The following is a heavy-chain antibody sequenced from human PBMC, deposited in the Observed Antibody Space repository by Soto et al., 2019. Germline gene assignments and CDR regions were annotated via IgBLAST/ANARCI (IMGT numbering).Heavy chain of an antibody. CDR1: GFTFSSYA. CDR3: AREGRYYDILTGYYPYYYYGMDV. CDR2: ISYDGSNK. J-gene: IGHJ6*01. V-gene: IGHV3-30-3*01. Sequence: QVQLVESGGGVVQPGRSLRLSCAASGFTFSSYAMHWVRQAPGKGLEWVAVISYDGSNKYYADSVKGRFTISRDNSKNTLYLQMNSLRAEDTAVYYCAREGRYYDILTGYYPYYYYGMDVW. D-gene: IGHD3-9*01.